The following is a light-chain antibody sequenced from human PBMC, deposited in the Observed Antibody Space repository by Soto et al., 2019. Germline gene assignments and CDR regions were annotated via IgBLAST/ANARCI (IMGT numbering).Light chain of an antibody. J-gene: IGKJ1*01. CDR2: VAS. CDR1: QGVSSY. Sequence: DTQMTQSPSSLSASVGDRATITCRASQGVSSYLAWYQQKPGKVPKLLISVASRVQSGVPSRFSGSGSGTDLTLAISSLRPEDIAAYYCQKYNIVPWTFGQGNKVEIK. CDR3: QKYNIVPWT. V-gene: IGKV1-27*01.